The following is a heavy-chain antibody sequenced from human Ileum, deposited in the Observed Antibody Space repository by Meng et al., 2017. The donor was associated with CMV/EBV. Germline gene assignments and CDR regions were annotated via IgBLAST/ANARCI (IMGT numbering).Heavy chain of an antibody. D-gene: IGHD3-10*01. CDR2: ISDDGTFK. Sequence: GGSLRPSGTTSGFTFSAFPMHWVRQAPGKGLEWVAVISDDGTFKLYTDSVEDRFTISGDDAKNALYLEMNRLRPEDTAVYYCARDPVRAIPDYFDYWGQGTLVTISS. CDR1: GFTFSAFP. CDR3: ARDPVRAIPDYFDY. J-gene: IGHJ4*02. V-gene: IGHV3-30*03.